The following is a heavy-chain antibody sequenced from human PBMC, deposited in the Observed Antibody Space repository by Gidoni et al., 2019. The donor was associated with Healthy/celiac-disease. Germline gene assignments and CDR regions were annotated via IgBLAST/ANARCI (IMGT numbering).Heavy chain of an antibody. J-gene: IGHJ6*02. CDR1: GFTFSSYA. Sequence: QVQLVESGGGVVQPGRSLRLSCAASGFTFSSYAMHWVRQAPGKGLEWVAVISYDGSNKYYADSVKGRFTISRDNSKNTLYLQMNSLRAEDTAVYYCARPKLRFLEWLSQYYYYYYGMDVWGQGATVTVSS. CDR2: ISYDGSNK. CDR3: ARPKLRFLEWLSQYYYYYYGMDV. D-gene: IGHD3-3*01. V-gene: IGHV3-30*04.